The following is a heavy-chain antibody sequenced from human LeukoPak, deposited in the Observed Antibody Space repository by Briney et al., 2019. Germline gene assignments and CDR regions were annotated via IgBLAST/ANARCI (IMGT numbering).Heavy chain of an antibody. CDR2: IYSSGST. CDR3: ARAQYYYDYIDY. CDR1: GGSISSYY. D-gene: IGHD3-22*01. V-gene: IGHV4-4*07. J-gene: IGHJ4*02. Sequence: SETLSLTCTVSGGSISSYYWSWIRQPAGKGLEWIGRIYSSGSTNYNPSLKSRVTMSVDTFKNQFSLKLSSVTAADTAVYYCARAQYYYDYIDYWGQGTLVTVSS.